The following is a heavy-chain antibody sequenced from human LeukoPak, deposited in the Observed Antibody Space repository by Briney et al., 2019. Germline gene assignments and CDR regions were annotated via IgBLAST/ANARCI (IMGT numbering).Heavy chain of an antibody. CDR2: IYPSDSDT. D-gene: IGHD6-13*01. V-gene: IGHV5-51*01. CDR3: ARRGWVSSNWYFDY. CDR1: GYRFTSYW. J-gene: IGHJ4*02. Sequence: GESLKISCKGSGYRFTSYWIGWVRQMPGKGLEWMGVIYPSDSDTRYSPSFQGQVTISADESISTAYLQWSSLKASDTAMYYCARRGWVSSNWYFDYWGQGTLVTVSS.